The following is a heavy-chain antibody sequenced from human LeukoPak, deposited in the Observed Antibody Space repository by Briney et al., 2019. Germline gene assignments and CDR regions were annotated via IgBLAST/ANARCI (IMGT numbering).Heavy chain of an antibody. J-gene: IGHJ4*02. CDR1: GFTFTSHG. V-gene: IGHV3-30*02. CDR2: IGHDGRDI. Sequence: PGGSLRLSCTASGFTFTSHGMHWVRQAPGKGLEWVAYIGHDGRDIYYADSVKGRFTISRDNSKNTVHLQMNSLKVEDTAVYYCARDLIGGWSCDHWGQGTLVTVSS. D-gene: IGHD3-16*01. CDR3: ARDLIGGWSCDH.